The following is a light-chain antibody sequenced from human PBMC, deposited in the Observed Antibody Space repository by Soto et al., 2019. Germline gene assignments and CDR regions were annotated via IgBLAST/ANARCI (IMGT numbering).Light chain of an antibody. J-gene: IGKJ3*01. CDR3: QQYGRSPFT. CDR2: GAS. Sequence: EIVFTQSPGTLSLSPGERAALSCRASQSVSGSYVAWYQQKPGQAPRLIIYGASNRETGIPDRFSGSGSGTEFTLTITRLEPEDFEVDACQQYGRSPFTFGPGTKVDN. CDR1: QSVSGSY. V-gene: IGKV3-20*01.